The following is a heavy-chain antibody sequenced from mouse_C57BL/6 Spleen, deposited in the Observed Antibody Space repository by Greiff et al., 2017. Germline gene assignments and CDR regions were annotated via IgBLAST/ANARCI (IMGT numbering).Heavy chain of an antibody. J-gene: IGHJ1*03. D-gene: IGHD2-3*01. CDR2: IYWDDDK. CDR3: ARDDGYHWDFDV. Sequence: QVTLKESGPGILQSSQTLSLTCSFSGFSLSTSGMGVSWIRQPSGKGLEWLAHIYWDDDKRYNPSLKSRLTISKDTSRNQVFLKITSVDTADTATYYCARDDGYHWDFDVWGTGTTVTVSS. V-gene: IGHV8-12*01. CDR1: GFSLSTSGMG.